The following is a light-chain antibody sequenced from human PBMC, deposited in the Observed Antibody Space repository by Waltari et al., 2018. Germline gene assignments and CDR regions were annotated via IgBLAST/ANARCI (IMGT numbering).Light chain of an antibody. J-gene: IGLJ2*01. CDR1: NIGSKS. CDR3: QLWDSSSDHVL. Sequence: SFVLTQPPSVSVAPGKTARITCGGNNIGSKSVHWYQQKPGQAPVLVIYSDNDRPSGIPERFSGSNSGNTATLTITRVEAGDEAAYYCQLWDSSSDHVLFGGGTKLTVL. CDR2: SDN. V-gene: IGLV3-21*04.